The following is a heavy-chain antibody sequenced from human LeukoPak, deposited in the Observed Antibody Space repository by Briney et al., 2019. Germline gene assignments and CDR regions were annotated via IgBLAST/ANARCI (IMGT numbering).Heavy chain of an antibody. V-gene: IGHV3-21*01. CDR2: ISSSSSYI. Sequence: GSLRLSCAASGFTFSSYSMNWVRQAPGKGLEWVSSISSSSSYIYYADSVKGRFTISRDNAKNSLYLQMNSLRAEDTAVYYCARDRPPDYLYYYYYYGMDVWGQGTTVTVSS. CDR3: ARDRPPDYLYYYYYYGMDV. J-gene: IGHJ6*02. D-gene: IGHD4-11*01. CDR1: GFTFSSYS.